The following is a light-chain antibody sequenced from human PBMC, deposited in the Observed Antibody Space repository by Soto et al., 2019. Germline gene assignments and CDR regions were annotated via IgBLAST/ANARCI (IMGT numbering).Light chain of an antibody. V-gene: IGKV1-39*01. J-gene: IGKJ2*01. Sequence: DIQMTQSPSSLSASVGDRVTITCRASQSISSYLNWYQQKPGKAPKLLIYAASSLESGVPSRFGGSGSGTAFTLTISSLQPEDFATYYCQQGYNTPFTFGQGTKLEIK. CDR3: QQGYNTPFT. CDR1: QSISSY. CDR2: AAS.